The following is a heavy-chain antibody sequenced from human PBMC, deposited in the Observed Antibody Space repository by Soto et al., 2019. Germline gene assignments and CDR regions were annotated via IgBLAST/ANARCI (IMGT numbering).Heavy chain of an antibody. CDR2: LTSDGSYK. CDR1: GFSFNAYG. Sequence: QVQLVESGGGVVQPGRSLRLSCVASGFSFNAYGMQWVRQAPGKGLQCVAILTSDGSYKSYADSVKGRFTISRDNSKNTLYLQMDSLRTEDTAIYHCAKGGDFDDWGQGAPVTVSS. J-gene: IGHJ4*02. D-gene: IGHD3-16*01. CDR3: AKGGDFDD. V-gene: IGHV3-30*18.